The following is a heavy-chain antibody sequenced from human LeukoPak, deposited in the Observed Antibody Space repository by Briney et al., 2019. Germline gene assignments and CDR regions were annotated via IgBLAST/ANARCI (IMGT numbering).Heavy chain of an antibody. V-gene: IGHV3-23*01. Sequence: GGSLRLSCAASGFTFSSYAMSWVRQAPGKGLEWVSAISGSGGSTYYADSVKGRFTISRGNSKNTLYLQMNSLRAEDTAVYYCARGVVVPAARPYYFDYWGQGTLVTVSS. CDR2: ISGSGGST. CDR3: ARGVVVPAARPYYFDY. CDR1: GFTFSSYA. J-gene: IGHJ4*02. D-gene: IGHD2-2*02.